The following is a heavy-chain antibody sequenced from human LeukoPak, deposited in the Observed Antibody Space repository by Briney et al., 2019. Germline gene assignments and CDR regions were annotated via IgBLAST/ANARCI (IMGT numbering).Heavy chain of an antibody. V-gene: IGHV4-39*02. J-gene: IGHJ4*02. Sequence: SEALSLTCTVSGGSISSSSCYWGWLRQPPGEGREWSGSIYYSGTTYYNPSLKRRVTISVDTSKNQFSLKLSSVTAADTAVYYCAREYYYDSSGYFDYWGQGTLVTVSS. D-gene: IGHD3-22*01. CDR3: AREYYYDSSGYFDY. CDR2: IYYSGTT. CDR1: GGSISSSSCY.